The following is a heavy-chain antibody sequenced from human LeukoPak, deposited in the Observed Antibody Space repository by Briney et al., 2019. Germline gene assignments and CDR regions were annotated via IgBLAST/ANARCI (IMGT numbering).Heavy chain of an antibody. Sequence: SETLSLTCTVYGESFSEYYSSWIRQPPGKGLEWIGYISETGSINYNSSLENRVTLSLDRSKSQISLNLRSATVADTAVYYCARQDALGKFPPPYYMDVWGKGTTVIVS. D-gene: IGHD1-26*01. V-gene: IGHV4-59*08. CDR2: ISETGSI. CDR3: ARQDALGKFPPPYYMDV. CDR1: GESFSEYY. J-gene: IGHJ6*03.